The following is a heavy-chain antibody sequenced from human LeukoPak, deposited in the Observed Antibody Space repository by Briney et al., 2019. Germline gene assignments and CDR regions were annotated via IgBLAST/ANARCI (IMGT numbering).Heavy chain of an antibody. CDR2: IHSSGTT. CDR1: GGSVSSGTYY. CDR3: ARGGASSEWFDP. V-gene: IGHV4-61*01. D-gene: IGHD6-25*01. J-gene: IGHJ5*02. Sequence: SETLSLTCTVSGGSVSSGTYYWSWIRQPPGKGLEWIAFIHSSGTTNYNPSLKSRVSISVDTSNNQFSLNVNSVTAADTAVYYCARGGASSEWFDPWGQGTLVTVSS.